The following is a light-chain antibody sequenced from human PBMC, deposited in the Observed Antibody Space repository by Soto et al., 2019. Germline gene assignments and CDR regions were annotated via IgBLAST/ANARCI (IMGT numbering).Light chain of an antibody. Sequence: QSVLTQPPSASGSPGQSVTISCTGTSSDVGGYNYVSWYQQHPGKAPKLMIYEVSKRPSGVPDRFSGSKSGNTASLTVSGLQAEDEADYYCSSYAVSNNFGVVFGGGTKLTVL. V-gene: IGLV2-8*01. CDR1: SSDVGGYNY. CDR2: EVS. J-gene: IGLJ2*01. CDR3: SSYAVSNNFGVV.